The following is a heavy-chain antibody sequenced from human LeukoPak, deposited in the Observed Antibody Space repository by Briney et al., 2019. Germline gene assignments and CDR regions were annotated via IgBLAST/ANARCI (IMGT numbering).Heavy chain of an antibody. CDR1: GFPFTSYG. V-gene: IGHV3-30-3*01. Sequence: GGSLRLSCAASGFPFTSYGIHWVSQAPGKGLEWVAFVSYDGSSQYYADSVKGRFTISRDNSKNTLYLQMNSLRAEDTAVYYCARDRIRNFDYMYYFDSWGQGTLVTVSS. CDR2: VSYDGSSQ. J-gene: IGHJ4*02. CDR3: ARDRIRNFDYMYYFDS. D-gene: IGHD3-9*01.